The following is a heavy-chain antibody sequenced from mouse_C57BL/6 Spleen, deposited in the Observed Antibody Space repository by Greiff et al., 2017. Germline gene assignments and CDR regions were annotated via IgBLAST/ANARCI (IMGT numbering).Heavy chain of an antibody. V-gene: IGHV3-8*01. CDR1: GYSITSDY. J-gene: IGHJ1*03. Sequence: EVKLQESGPGLAKPSQTLSLTCSVTGYSITSDYWNWIRKFPGNKLEYMGYISYSGSSYYNPSLKSRISITRDTSKNQYYLQLNYVNTENTTTDYCARNYDYNWYFDVWGTGTTVTVSS. D-gene: IGHD2-4*01. CDR2: ISYSGSS. CDR3: ARNYDYNWYFDV.